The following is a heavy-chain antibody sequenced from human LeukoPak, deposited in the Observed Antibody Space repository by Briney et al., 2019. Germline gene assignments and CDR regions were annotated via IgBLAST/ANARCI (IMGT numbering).Heavy chain of an antibody. V-gene: IGHV3-30*02. J-gene: IGHJ4*02. CDR2: IRYDGSNE. D-gene: IGHD5-24*01. CDR1: GFTFSSYG. Sequence: GGSLRLSCAASGFTFSSYGMHWVRQAPGKGLEWVSFIRYDGSNEYYADSVRGRFTISRDNSKNTLYLQMNSLKTEDTAVYYCTAQLSIWGQGTLVTVSS. CDR3: TAQLSI.